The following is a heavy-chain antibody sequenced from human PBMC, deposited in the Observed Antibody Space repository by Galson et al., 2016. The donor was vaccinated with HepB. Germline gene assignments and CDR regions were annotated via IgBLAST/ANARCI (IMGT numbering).Heavy chain of an antibody. V-gene: IGHV3-23*01. CDR1: GFTFSGYA. CDR3: AKFPRLVYATLCAGFDP. J-gene: IGHJ5*02. Sequence: SLRLSCAASGFTFSGYAMTWVRQAPGRGLEWVSGISGSGGSKYYADSVKGRFTISRDNSKNTLYLQMKSLRAEDTAVYYCAKFPRLVYATLCAGFDPWGQGTLVTVSS. D-gene: IGHD2-8*01. CDR2: ISGSGGSK.